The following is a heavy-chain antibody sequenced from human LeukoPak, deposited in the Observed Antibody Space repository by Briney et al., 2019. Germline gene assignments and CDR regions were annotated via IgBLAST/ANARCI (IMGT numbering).Heavy chain of an antibody. V-gene: IGHV4-59*01. J-gene: IGHJ4*02. Sequence: PSETMSLTCTVPGGSISSYYWSWIRAPPGKGLECIGYIYYIGSTNYNPSLKSRVTISVDTSKNQLSLKLSSVTAADTAVYYCASGYSNYGGIFDYWGQGTLVTVSS. CDR1: GGSISSYY. CDR3: ASGYSNYGGIFDY. D-gene: IGHD4-11*01. CDR2: IYYIGST.